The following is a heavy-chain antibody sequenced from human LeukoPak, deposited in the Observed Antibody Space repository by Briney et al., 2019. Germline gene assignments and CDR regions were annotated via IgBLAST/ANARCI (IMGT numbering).Heavy chain of an antibody. D-gene: IGHD6-6*01. V-gene: IGHV3-23*01. CDR3: ARGYSSSSVDYFDY. J-gene: IGHJ4*02. Sequence: GGSLRLSCAASGFTFSSYAMSWVRQAPGKGLEWVSAISGSGGSTYYADSVKGRFTISRDNSKNTLYLQMGSLRAEDMAVYYCARGYSSSSVDYFDYWGQGTLVTVSS. CDR1: GFTFSSYA. CDR2: ISGSGGST.